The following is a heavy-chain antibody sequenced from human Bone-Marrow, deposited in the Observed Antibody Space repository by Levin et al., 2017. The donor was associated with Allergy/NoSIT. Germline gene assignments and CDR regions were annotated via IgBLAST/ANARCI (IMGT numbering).Heavy chain of an antibody. D-gene: IGHD2-15*01. Sequence: KVSCKGSGYSFPSYWIGWVRQMTGKGLEWMGIIAPGDSDTRYSPSFQGQVTISADKSISTAYLQWSSLKASDTATYYCAIGYCSGGTCYFDHWGQGTLVTVST. CDR1: GYSFPSYW. V-gene: IGHV5-51*01. CDR2: IAPGDSDT. J-gene: IGHJ4*02. CDR3: AIGYCSGGTCYFDH.